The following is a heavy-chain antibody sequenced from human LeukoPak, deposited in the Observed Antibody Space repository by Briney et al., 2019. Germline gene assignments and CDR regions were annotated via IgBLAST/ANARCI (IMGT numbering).Heavy chain of an antibody. Sequence: ASVKVSCKSSGYTFTSYYIHWVRQAPGQGLEWMGWINPNSGATTSAQKFHDTLTVTRDTSINTAYMELRWLRSVDTAVYLCARGSGLPDSNGFHYFDYWSQGTLVTVSS. V-gene: IGHV1-2*02. D-gene: IGHD3-22*01. CDR1: GYTFTSYY. CDR2: INPNSGAT. CDR3: ARGSGLPDSNGFHYFDY. J-gene: IGHJ4*02.